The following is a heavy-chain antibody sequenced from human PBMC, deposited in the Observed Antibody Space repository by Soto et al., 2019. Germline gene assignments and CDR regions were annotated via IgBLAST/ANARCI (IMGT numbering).Heavy chain of an antibody. Sequence: QVQLVESGGGLVKPGGSLRLSCAASGFTVSDYYMSWIRQAPGRGLEWVSYISSSGRTIYYAVSVQGRFTISRDNAKKSLYLQMNSLIAEVTAVYYCARNSEHFDYWGQGTLVTVSS. J-gene: IGHJ4*02. CDR3: ARNSEHFDY. CDR2: ISSSGRTI. D-gene: IGHD6-13*01. V-gene: IGHV3-11*01. CDR1: GFTVSDYY.